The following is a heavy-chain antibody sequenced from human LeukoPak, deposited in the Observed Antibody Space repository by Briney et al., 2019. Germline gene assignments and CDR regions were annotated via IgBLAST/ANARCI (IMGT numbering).Heavy chain of an antibody. CDR2: IRSKAYGGTT. J-gene: IGHJ4*02. CDR1: GFTFGDYA. Sequence: GRSLRLSCTASGFTFGDYAMSWVRQAPGKGLEWVGFIRSKAYGGTTEYAASVKGRFTISRDDSKSIAYLQMNSPKTEDTAVYYCTRGDLYYDFWSGYYRPYYFDYWGQGTLVTVSS. V-gene: IGHV3-49*04. D-gene: IGHD3-3*01. CDR3: TRGDLYYDFWSGYYRPYYFDY.